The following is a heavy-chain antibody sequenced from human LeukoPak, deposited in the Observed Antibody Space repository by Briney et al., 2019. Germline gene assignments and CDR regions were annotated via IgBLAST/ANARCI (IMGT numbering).Heavy chain of an antibody. CDR3: AKDTCSGCICYSDC. CDR2: ISYDGSNK. Sequence: GRSLRLSCAASGFTFSSYGMHWVRQVPGKGLEWVAVISYDGSNKYYADSVKGRFTISRDNSKNTLYLQMNSLRADDTAVYYCAKDTCSGCICYSDCWGQGTLVTVSS. J-gene: IGHJ4*02. V-gene: IGHV3-30*18. CDR1: GFTFSSYG. D-gene: IGHD2-15*01.